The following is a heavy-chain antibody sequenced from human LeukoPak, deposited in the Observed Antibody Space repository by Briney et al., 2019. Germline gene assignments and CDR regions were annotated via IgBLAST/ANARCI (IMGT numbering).Heavy chain of an antibody. J-gene: IGHJ4*02. CDR1: GYTFTSYG. D-gene: IGHD3-22*01. CDR2: ISAYNGNT. V-gene: IGHV1-18*01. CDR3: ARMSITMIVVVRDFDY. Sequence: ASVKVSCMATGYTFTSYGISWVRQAPGQGLEWMGWISAYNGNTNYAQKLRGRVTMTTDTSTSTAYMELRSLRSDDTAVYYCARMSITMIVVVRDFDYWGQGTLVTVSS.